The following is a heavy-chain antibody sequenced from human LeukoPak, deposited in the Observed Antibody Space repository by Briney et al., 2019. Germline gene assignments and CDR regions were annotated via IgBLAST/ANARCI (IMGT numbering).Heavy chain of an antibody. CDR3: ARARTPLIAAAGTHYCYGTDV. J-gene: IGHJ6*02. D-gene: IGHD6-13*01. V-gene: IGHV1-8*01. CDR2: MNPNSDNT. Sequence: ASVKVSCKASGYSFTSYDINWVRQAPGQGLEWMGWMNPNSDNTGYAQKFQGRVTMTRNTSISTAYMELSSLGSDDTAVYYCARARTPLIAAAGTHYCYGTDVWGQGTTVTVSS. CDR1: GYSFTSYD.